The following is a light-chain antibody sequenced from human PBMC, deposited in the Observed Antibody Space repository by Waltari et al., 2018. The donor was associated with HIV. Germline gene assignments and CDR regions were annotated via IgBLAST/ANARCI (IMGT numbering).Light chain of an antibody. CDR2: SAS. J-gene: IGKJ3*01. Sequence: DIQLTQSPSSLSASLGDRVVITFRASPDISTYLNWYHQKAGKAPILLVYSASTLQSGAPSSFGGSGTGTDFTLSISGLQPEDFATYFCQQSYESPFNFGPGTKLHV. V-gene: IGKV1-39*01. CDR3: QQSYESPFN. CDR1: PDISTY.